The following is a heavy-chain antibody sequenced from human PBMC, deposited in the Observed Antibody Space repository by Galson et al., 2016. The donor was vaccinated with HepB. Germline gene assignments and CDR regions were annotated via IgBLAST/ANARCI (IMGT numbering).Heavy chain of an antibody. J-gene: IGHJ6*02. CDR1: GFTFDDYG. CDR2: INWQGGYT. CDR3: ARELWTATPPYQYFGMDV. Sequence: SLRLSCAASGFTFDDYGMNWVRQAPGRGLEWVSGINWQGGYTGYADSVKGRFTISRDNAKNSLHLQMNSLRAGDTARYYCARELWTATPPYQYFGMDVWGQGTTVTVS. D-gene: IGHD3/OR15-3a*01. V-gene: IGHV3-20*04.